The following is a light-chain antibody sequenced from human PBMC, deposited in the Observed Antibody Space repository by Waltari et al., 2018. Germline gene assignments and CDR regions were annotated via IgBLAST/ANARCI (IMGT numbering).Light chain of an antibody. CDR3: AAWDDSLNGYV. CDR1: XXNIGSTT. J-gene: IGLJ1*01. Sequence: QSXXXXPPSAXGXXGXRXTIHXSGSXXNIGSTTXNXYQKLPGTAPKLLIYSNNQRPSGVPDRFSASKSGTSASLAISGLQSEDEADYYCAAWDDSLNGYVFGTGTKVSVL. V-gene: IGLV1-44*01. CDR2: SNN.